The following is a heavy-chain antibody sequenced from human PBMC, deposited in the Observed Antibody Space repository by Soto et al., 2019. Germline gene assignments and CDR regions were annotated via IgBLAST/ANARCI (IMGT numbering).Heavy chain of an antibody. V-gene: IGHV1-18*01. CDR1: GYTFFTYD. J-gene: IGHJ5*02. CDR3: ARHHGPTTSENWFDP. CDR2: ISTYSGDT. D-gene: IGHD5-12*01. Sequence: QVHLVQSGVEVKPHGASVKVSCQASGYTFFTYDISWVRQAPGQGLEWMGWISTYSGDTKYAQKFQGRVTMTTDTSTTTAYLELRSLRSDDTAVYYCARHHGPTTSENWFDPWGQGTLVTVSS.